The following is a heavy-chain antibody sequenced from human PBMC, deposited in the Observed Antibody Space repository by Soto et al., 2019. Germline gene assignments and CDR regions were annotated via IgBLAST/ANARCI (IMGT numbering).Heavy chain of an antibody. CDR1: GGSISSYY. J-gene: IGHJ5*02. V-gene: IGHV4-4*07. Sequence: TVSGGSISSYYWSWIRQPAGKGLEWIGRIYTSGSTNYNPSLKSRVTMSVDTSKNQFSLKLSSVTAADTAVYYCARDLLGIAAAGGDWFDPWGQGTLVTVSS. D-gene: IGHD6-13*01. CDR3: ARDLLGIAAAGGDWFDP. CDR2: IYTSGST.